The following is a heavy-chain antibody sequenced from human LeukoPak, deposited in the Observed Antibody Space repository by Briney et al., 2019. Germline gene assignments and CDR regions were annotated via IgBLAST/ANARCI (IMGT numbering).Heavy chain of an antibody. Sequence: GGSLRLSCAASGFTFSTYAISGVRKAPGKGLEWVSAISGSGGSTYYADSVKGRFTISRDNSKNTLYLQMNSLRAEDTAVYYCAKDGGPTVVNPLPDYWGQGTLVTVSS. J-gene: IGHJ4*02. CDR3: AKDGGPTVVNPLPDY. D-gene: IGHD4-23*01. V-gene: IGHV3-23*01. CDR2: ISGSGGST. CDR1: GFTFSTYA.